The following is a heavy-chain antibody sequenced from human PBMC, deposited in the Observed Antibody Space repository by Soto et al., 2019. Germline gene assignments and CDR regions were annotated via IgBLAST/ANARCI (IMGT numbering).Heavy chain of an antibody. J-gene: IGHJ4*02. CDR3: ARVISSTGWSLLDY. V-gene: IGHV3-30*14. D-gene: IGHD2-2*01. CDR1: GFTFSGYA. Sequence: QVQLVESGGGVVQPGRSLRLSCAASGFTFSGYAMHWVRQAPGKGLEWVSAISNDGDNKFYADSVRGRFTISRDNTKNTLLLQMYILRFDATGVLHCARVISSTGWSLLDYWGQGALVTVSS. CDR2: ISNDGDNK.